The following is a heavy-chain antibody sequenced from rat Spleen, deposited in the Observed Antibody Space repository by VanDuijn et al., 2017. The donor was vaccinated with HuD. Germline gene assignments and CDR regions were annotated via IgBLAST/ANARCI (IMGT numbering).Heavy chain of an antibody. V-gene: IGHV5-31*01. CDR3: TTGDYGYTRLFAY. CDR2: ISTSGGST. CDR1: GFTFNYYW. J-gene: IGHJ3*01. D-gene: IGHD1-9*01. Sequence: EVQLVESGGGLVQPGRSLKLSCVASGFTFNYYWMTWIRQAPGKGLEWVATISTSGGSTYYRDSVKGRFTISRDNTKSSLYLQMDSLRSEDTATYYCTTGDYGYTRLFAYWGQGTLVTVSS.